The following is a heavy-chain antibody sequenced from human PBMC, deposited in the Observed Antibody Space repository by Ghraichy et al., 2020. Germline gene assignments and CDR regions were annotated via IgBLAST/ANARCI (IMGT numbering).Heavy chain of an antibody. Sequence: LSLTCAASGFTFSNAWMSWVRQAPGKGLEWVGRIKSKTDGGTTDYAAPVKGRFTISRDDSKNTLYLQMNSLKTEDTAVYYCTRHGGYCSSTSCSGYYYYYMDVWGKGTTVTVSS. J-gene: IGHJ6*03. CDR2: IKSKTDGGTT. V-gene: IGHV3-15*01. CDR3: TRHGGYCSSTSCSGYYYYYMDV. CDR1: GFTFSNAW. D-gene: IGHD2-2*01.